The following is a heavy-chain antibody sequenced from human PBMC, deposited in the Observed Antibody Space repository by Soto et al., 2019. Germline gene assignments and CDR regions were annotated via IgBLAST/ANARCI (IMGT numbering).Heavy chain of an antibody. CDR3: ARGNLAVAGTEWFDP. Sequence: QVQLVQSGAEVKKPGSSVKVSCKASGGTFSSYAISWVRQAPGQGLEWMGGIIPIFGTANYAQTFQGRVTITADESTSTAYMELSSLRYEDTAVYYCARGNLAVAGTEWFDPWGQGTLVTVSS. CDR1: GGTFSSYA. CDR2: IIPIFGTA. V-gene: IGHV1-69*01. J-gene: IGHJ5*02. D-gene: IGHD6-19*01.